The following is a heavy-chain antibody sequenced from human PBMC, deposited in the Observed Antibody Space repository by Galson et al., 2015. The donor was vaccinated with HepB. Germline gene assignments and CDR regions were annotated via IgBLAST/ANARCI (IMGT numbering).Heavy chain of an antibody. CDR2: INPNSGGT. CDR3: ARDRDYDFWSGYYFDY. V-gene: IGHV1-2*02. D-gene: IGHD3-3*01. Sequence: SVKVSCKASGYTFTGYYMHWVRQAPGQGLEWMGWINPNSGGTNYAQKFQGRVTMTRDTSISTAYMELSRLRSDDTAVYYCARDRDYDFWSGYYFDYWGQGTLVTVSS. CDR1: GYTFTGYY. J-gene: IGHJ4*02.